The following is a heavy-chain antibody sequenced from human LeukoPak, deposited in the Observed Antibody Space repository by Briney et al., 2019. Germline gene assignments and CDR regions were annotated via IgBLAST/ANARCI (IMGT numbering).Heavy chain of an antibody. CDR2: INPNRGGT. J-gene: IGHJ4*02. D-gene: IGHD3-16*01. CDR3: ASRGSMPGPDY. V-gene: IGHV1-2*05. Sequence: ASLKLSCTASGYTFTGYYMHWVRQAPGQGLEWMGRINPNRGGTNYAQKFQGRVTMSRDKSNSTAYLELSRLRSDDTDVYYCASRGSMPGPDYWGQGTLVSVCS. CDR1: GYTFTGYY.